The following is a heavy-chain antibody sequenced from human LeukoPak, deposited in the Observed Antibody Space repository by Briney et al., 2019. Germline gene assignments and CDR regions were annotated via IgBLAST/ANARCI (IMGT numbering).Heavy chain of an antibody. J-gene: IGHJ4*02. CDR1: GFTFSSYA. Sequence: GGSLRLSCAASGFTFSSYAMHWVRQAPGKGLEYVSAISSNGGSTYYANSVKGRFTISRDNSKNTLYLQMGSLRAEDMAVYYCARDQGQLWYDFFDYWGRGTLVTVSS. CDR3: ARDQGQLWYDFFDY. CDR2: ISSNGGST. D-gene: IGHD5-18*01. V-gene: IGHV3-64*01.